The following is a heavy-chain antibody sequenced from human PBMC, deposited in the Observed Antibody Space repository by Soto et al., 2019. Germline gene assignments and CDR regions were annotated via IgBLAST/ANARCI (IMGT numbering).Heavy chain of an antibody. CDR3: SRAGRTGSYGPAFDI. CDR1: GLTFSSSS. V-gene: IGHV3-21*01. D-gene: IGHD1-26*01. J-gene: IGHJ3*02. Sequence: PGGSMRLASAACGLTFSSSSITGSRQDQGKGLEWVSSISSSSSYICYADSVKGRFTISRDNAKNSLYLQMNRLRAENADVSFCSRAGRTGSYGPAFDIWGQGTMVTVSS. CDR2: ISSSSSYI.